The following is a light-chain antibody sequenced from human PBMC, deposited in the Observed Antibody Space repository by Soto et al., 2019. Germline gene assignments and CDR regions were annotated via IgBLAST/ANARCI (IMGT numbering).Light chain of an antibody. CDR1: QTIRSY. Sequence: DIQMTQSPSSLSASVGDRVTISCRASQTIRSYLHWYQHKPGRVHSLLISDVSTLQSGVPGRFRGSGSQTEVTRTITYVQPEDFAPYYCQQGYNSHALTFGGGTKLELK. J-gene: IGKJ4*01. CDR3: QQGYNSHALT. V-gene: IGKV1-39*01. CDR2: DVS.